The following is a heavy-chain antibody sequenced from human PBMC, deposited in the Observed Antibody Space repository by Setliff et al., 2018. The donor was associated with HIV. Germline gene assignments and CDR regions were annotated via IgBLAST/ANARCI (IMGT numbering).Heavy chain of an antibody. CDR1: GYTFSEYA. CDR2: IDTDNGYR. Sequence: ASVKVSCKASGYTFSEYAIHWVRQAPGQRLEWMGRIDTDNGYRRYSPKLQGRVTITKDTSANTAYMELRGLRSEDTAVYYCARWCAAAGCYPAIYHFDSWGQGTLVTVAS. J-gene: IGHJ4*02. CDR3: ARWCAAAGCYPAIYHFDS. V-gene: IGHV1-3*04. D-gene: IGHD2-2*01.